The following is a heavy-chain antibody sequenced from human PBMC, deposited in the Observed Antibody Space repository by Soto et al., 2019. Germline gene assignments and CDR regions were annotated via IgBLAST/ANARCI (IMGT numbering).Heavy chain of an antibody. CDR1: GFTFSDYY. J-gene: IGHJ6*02. CDR3: ARAPYSSGWYDYYYGMDV. V-gene: IGHV3-11*01. D-gene: IGHD6-19*01. Sequence: QVQLVEYGGGLVKPGGSLRLSCAASGFTFSDYYMSWIRQAPGKGLEWVSYITSGSTIYYADSVKGRFTISRDNAKNSLYLQRNSLRADDTAVYYCARAPYSSGWYDYYYGMDVWGQGTTVTVSS. CDR2: ITSGSTI.